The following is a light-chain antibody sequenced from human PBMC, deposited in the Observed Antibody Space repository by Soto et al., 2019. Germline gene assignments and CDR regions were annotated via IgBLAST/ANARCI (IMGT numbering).Light chain of an antibody. CDR2: EVS. Sequence: QSALTQPASVSGSPGQSITISCTGTSSDVGGYNYVSWYQQHPGKAPKLMISEVSNRPSGVSNRFSGSKSGNTASLTISGLQAEDEADYYCSSYTTNFTMLFGGGTKLTVL. CDR1: SSDVGGYNY. V-gene: IGLV2-14*01. J-gene: IGLJ2*01. CDR3: SSYTTNFTML.